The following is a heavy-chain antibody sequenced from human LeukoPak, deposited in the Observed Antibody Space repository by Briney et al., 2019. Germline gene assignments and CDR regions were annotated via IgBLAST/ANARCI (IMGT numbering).Heavy chain of an antibody. CDR3: ATDTGHGYFES. D-gene: IGHD4-17*01. Sequence: GGSLRLSCAASGFIFSNYWMGWLRQAPGKGLEWVANIRQEGIKKNYVDSVEGRFTISRDNAQNSVYLQMTSLRAEDTAVYYCATDTGHGYFESWGQGTLVTVSS. CDR1: GFIFSNYW. CDR2: IRQEGIKK. J-gene: IGHJ4*02. V-gene: IGHV3-7*01.